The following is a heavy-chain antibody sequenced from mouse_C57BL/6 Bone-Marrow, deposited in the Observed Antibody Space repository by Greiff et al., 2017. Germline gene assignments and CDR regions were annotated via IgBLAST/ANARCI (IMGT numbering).Heavy chain of an antibody. J-gene: IGHJ4*01. Sequence: QVTLKESGPGILQPSQTLSLTCSFSGFSLSTFGMGVGWIRQPSGKGLEWLAHIWWDDDKYYNPALKSRLTISKDTSKNQVFLKIANVDTADTATYYCAQMRGYYGSSYVGGAMDYWGQGTSVTVSS. CDR2: IWWDDDK. V-gene: IGHV8-8*01. D-gene: IGHD1-1*01. CDR1: GFSLSTFGMG. CDR3: AQMRGYYGSSYVGGAMDY.